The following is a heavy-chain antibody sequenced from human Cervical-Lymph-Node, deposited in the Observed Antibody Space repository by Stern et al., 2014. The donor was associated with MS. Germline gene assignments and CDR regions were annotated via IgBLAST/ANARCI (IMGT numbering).Heavy chain of an antibody. D-gene: IGHD5-18*01. J-gene: IGHJ6*02. CDR1: GGSISSGGYY. V-gene: IGHV4-31*03. CDR3: ARDLGYSYGTDYYGMDV. Sequence: QLQESGPGLVKPSQTLSLTCTDSGGSISSGGYYWSWIRQHPGKGLEWIGFIYSSGSTSYNPSLKSRVTIPVDTSKNQFSLKLSSVTAADTAVYYCARDLGYSYGTDYYGMDVWGQGTTVTVSS. CDR2: IYSSGST.